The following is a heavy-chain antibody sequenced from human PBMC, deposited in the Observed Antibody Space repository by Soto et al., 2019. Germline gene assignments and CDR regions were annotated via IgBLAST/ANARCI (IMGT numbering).Heavy chain of an antibody. D-gene: IGHD3-9*01. CDR1: GGSFSGYY. V-gene: IGHV4-34*01. Sequence: PSETLSLTCAVYGGSFSGYYWSWIRQPPGKGLEWIGEINHSGSTNYNPSLKSRVTISVDTPKNQFSLKLSSVTAADTAVYYCARFPLTGPYYFDYWGQGTLVTVSS. CDR2: INHSGST. J-gene: IGHJ4*02. CDR3: ARFPLTGPYYFDY.